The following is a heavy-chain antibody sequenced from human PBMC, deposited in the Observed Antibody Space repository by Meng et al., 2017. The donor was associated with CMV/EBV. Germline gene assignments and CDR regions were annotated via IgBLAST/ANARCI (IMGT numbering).Heavy chain of an antibody. CDR3: VSVRDPGDPNLYFQH. CDR1: GFTFSDYY. D-gene: IGHD3-10*01. V-gene: IGHV3-11*01. J-gene: IGHJ1*01. Sequence: GESLKISCAASGFTFSDYYMGWIRQAPGRGLEWISHLTRSGNTVFYADSVKGRFTVSRDNSKKSMYLQMSGLRPDDTAVYFCVSVRDPGDPNLYFQHWGRGTLVTVSS. CDR2: LTRSGNTV.